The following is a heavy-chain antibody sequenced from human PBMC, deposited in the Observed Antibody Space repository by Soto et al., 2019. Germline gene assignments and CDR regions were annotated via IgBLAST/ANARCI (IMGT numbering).Heavy chain of an antibody. CDR1: GGSISVYY. V-gene: IGHV4-59*01. Sequence: QVQLQESGPGQVKPSETLSLTCTISGGSISVYYWSWVRQPPGHELEWIGYIYASGGPYYNPSLRSRVTISADTSKDQISLKLTSPTAADTAVYYCARGVESSPPRYWGRGTLVTVSS. CDR2: IYASGGP. J-gene: IGHJ4*02. D-gene: IGHD3-3*01. CDR3: ARGVESSPPRY.